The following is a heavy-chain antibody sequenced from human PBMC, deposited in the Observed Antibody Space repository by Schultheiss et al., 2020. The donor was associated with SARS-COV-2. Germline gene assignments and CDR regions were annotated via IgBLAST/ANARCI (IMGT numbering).Heavy chain of an antibody. J-gene: IGHJ5*02. V-gene: IGHV4-39*01. D-gene: IGHD3-9*01. Sequence: SETLSLTCTVSGGSISSSSYYWGWIRQPPGKGLEWIGSIYYSGSTYYNPSLKSRVTISVDTSKNQFSLKLSSMTAADTAVYYCARRTISQPGFDPWGQGTLVTVSS. CDR1: GGSISSSSYY. CDR2: IYYSGST. CDR3: ARRTISQPGFDP.